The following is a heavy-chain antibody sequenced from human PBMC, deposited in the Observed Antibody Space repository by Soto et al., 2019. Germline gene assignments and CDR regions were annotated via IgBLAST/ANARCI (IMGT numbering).Heavy chain of an antibody. CDR1: GYTFTGYY. CDR2: INPNSGGT. CDR3: ARDSSYGDYPPSLSDY. Sequence: GASVKVSCNASGYTFTGYYMHWVRQAPGQGLEWMGWINPNSGGTNYAQKFQGRVTMTRVTSISTAFMELSRLRSDDTAVYYCARDSSYGDYPPSLSDYWGQGTLVTVSS. J-gene: IGHJ4*02. V-gene: IGHV1-2*02. D-gene: IGHD4-17*01.